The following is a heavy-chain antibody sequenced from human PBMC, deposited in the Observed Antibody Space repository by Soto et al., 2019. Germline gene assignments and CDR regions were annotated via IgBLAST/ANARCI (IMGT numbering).Heavy chain of an antibody. D-gene: IGHD6-6*01. CDR3: ARQEYSVSSRDY. Sequence: QVQLVQSEAEVKKPGASVKVSCKASGYTFTTYGISWVRQAPGQGLEWMGWISTYNDNTNYAQNLQGRVTMTTDTSTSTAYMELTSLRSDDTAVYYCARQEYSVSSRDYWGQGTLATVSS. V-gene: IGHV1-18*01. CDR2: ISTYNDNT. J-gene: IGHJ4*02. CDR1: GYTFTTYG.